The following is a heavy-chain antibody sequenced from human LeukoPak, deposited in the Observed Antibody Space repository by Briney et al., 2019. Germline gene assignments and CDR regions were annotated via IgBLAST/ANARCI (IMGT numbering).Heavy chain of an antibody. CDR2: INTNTGNP. D-gene: IGHD1-26*01. CDR3: ARGGWELDY. CDR1: GYTFASYT. J-gene: IGHJ4*02. Sequence: ASVKVSCKASGYTFASYTMNWVRQAPGQGLEWMGWINTNTGNPTYAQGFTGRFVFSLDTSVSTAYLQISSLKAEDTAIYYCARGGWELDYWGQGTLVTVSS. V-gene: IGHV7-4-1*02.